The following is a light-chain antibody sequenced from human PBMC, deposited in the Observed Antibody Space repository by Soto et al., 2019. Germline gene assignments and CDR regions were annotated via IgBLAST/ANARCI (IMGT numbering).Light chain of an antibody. Sequence: EIVFTQSPASRSLCPGERGTLSCRASQNFGSYLAWYQQKPGQAPRLIIYGASNRATGIPARFSGSGSGTDFNLTISGLQPEDFAVYYCQQYGTSPGTFGQGTKVDIK. V-gene: IGKV3-20*01. CDR3: QQYGTSPGT. CDR2: GAS. CDR1: QNFGSY. J-gene: IGKJ1*01.